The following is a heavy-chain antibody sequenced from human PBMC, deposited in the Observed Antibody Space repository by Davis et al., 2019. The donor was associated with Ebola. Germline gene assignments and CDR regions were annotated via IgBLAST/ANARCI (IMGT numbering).Heavy chain of an antibody. CDR2: IYYSGST. CDR1: GGSISSSSYY. CDR3: ARASVVGATPFDY. J-gene: IGHJ4*02. D-gene: IGHD1-26*01. V-gene: IGHV4-61*05. Sequence: SETLSLTCTVSGGSISSSSYYWGWIRQPPGKGLEWIGYIYYSGSTNYNPSLKSRVTISVDTSKNQFSLKLSSVIAADTAVYYCARASVVGATPFDYWGQGTLVTVSS.